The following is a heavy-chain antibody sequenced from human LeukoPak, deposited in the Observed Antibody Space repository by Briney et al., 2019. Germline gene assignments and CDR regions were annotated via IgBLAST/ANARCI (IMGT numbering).Heavy chain of an antibody. CDR2: IYYSGST. J-gene: IGHJ5*02. V-gene: IGHV4-39*07. CDR3: AREYYSSKSQWFDP. CDR1: GGSISSSSYY. D-gene: IGHD6-13*01. Sequence: PSETLSLTCTVSGGSISSSSYYWGWIRQPPGKGLEWIGSIYYSGSTYYNPSLKSRVTISVDTSKNQFSLKLSSVTAADTAVYYCAREYYSSKSQWFDPWGRGTLVTVSS.